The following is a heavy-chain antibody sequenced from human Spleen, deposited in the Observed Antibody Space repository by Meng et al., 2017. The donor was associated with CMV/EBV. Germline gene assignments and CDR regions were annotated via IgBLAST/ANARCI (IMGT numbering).Heavy chain of an antibody. CDR1: GFTFTSYG. J-gene: IGHJ6*02. D-gene: IGHD3-3*01. CDR3: ARSDYDFWSGSRGYYYGMDV. CDR2: ISYDGSNY. V-gene: IGHV3-30*03. Sequence: GESLKISCAASGFTFTSYGMNWVRQAPGKGLEWVAVISYDGSNYYYADSVKGRFTISRDNSKNTLYLQMNSLRAEDTAVYYCARSDYDFWSGSRGYYYGMDVWGQGTTVTVSS.